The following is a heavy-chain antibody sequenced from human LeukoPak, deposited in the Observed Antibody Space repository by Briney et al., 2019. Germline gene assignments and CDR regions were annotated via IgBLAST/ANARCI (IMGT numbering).Heavy chain of an antibody. D-gene: IGHD2-15*01. CDR3: ARDPPCSGGTCAFDI. Sequence: SETLSLTCTVSGGSISSSSYYWGWIRQPPGKGLEWIGEINHSGSTNYNPSLKSRVTISVDTSKNQFSLKLSSVTAADTAVYYCARDPPCSGGTCAFDIWGQGTMVTVSS. V-gene: IGHV4-39*07. CDR2: INHSGST. CDR1: GGSISSSSYY. J-gene: IGHJ3*02.